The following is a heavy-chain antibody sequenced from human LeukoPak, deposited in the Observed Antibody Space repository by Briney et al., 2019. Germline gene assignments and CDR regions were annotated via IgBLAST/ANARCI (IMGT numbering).Heavy chain of an antibody. J-gene: IGHJ6*02. V-gene: IGHV4-30-2*01. Sequence: SETLSLTCAVYGGSFSGYSWSWIRQPPGKGLEWIGYIYHSGSTYYNPSLKSRVTISVDRSKNQFSLKLSSVTAADTAVYYCASYRQLPYYYYYGMDVWGQGTTVTVSS. CDR1: GGSFSGYS. D-gene: IGHD2-2*01. CDR3: ASYRQLPYYYYYGMDV. CDR2: IYHSGST.